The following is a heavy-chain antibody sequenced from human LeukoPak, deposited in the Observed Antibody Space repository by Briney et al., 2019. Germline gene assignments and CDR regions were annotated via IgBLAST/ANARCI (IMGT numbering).Heavy chain of an antibody. J-gene: IGHJ4*02. Sequence: ASVKVSCKVSGYTLTELSMHWVRQAPGKGLEWMGGFDPEDGETIYAQKFQGRVTMTEDTSTDTAYMELSSLRSEDTAVYYCATWVRCGDCYSWYFDYWGQGTLVTVSS. CDR3: ATWVRCGDCYSWYFDY. CDR2: FDPEDGET. D-gene: IGHD2-21*02. CDR1: GYTLTELS. V-gene: IGHV1-24*01.